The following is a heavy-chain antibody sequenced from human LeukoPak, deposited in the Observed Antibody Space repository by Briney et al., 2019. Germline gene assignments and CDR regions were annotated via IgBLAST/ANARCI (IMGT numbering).Heavy chain of an antibody. V-gene: IGHV6-1*01. CDR3: ARDHAQYYYDSSGYLFDY. J-gene: IGHJ4*02. CDR2: TYYRSKWYN. D-gene: IGHD3-22*01. CDR1: GDSVSSNSAA. Sequence: SQTLSLTCAISGDSVSSNSAAWNWIRQSPSGGLEWLGRTYYRSKWYNDYAVSVKSRITINPDTSKNQFSLQLNSVTPEDTAVYYCARDHAQYYYDSSGYLFDYWGQGTLVTVSS.